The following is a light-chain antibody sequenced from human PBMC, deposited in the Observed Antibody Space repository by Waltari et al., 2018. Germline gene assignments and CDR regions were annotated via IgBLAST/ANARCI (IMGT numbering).Light chain of an antibody. J-gene: IGLJ3*02. CDR3: QAWGTGLIGV. Sequence: QVVLTQSPSASASLGASVNLTCTLSSGHNTYAIAWHQQQPERGPRYLRKVNNDGSHLTGVGVPARFSGSSSGAERYLPIPSLQSEDEADYYCQAWGTGLIGVFGGGTKLTVL. CDR2: VNNDGSH. CDR1: SGHNTYA. V-gene: IGLV4-69*01.